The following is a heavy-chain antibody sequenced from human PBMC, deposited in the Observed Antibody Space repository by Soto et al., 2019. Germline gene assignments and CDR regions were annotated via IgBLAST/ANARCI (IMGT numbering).Heavy chain of an antibody. CDR3: ARQPHRGDSSGWYVGSDY. J-gene: IGHJ4*02. Sequence: QVQLVQSGAEVKKPGASLKVSCKASGYTFTSYDINWVRQVTGQGLEWMGWMNPNSGNTGYAQKFQGRVTMTRNTSTSTAYMELSSLRSEDTAVYYCARQPHRGDSSGWYVGSDYWGQGTLVTVSS. V-gene: IGHV1-8*01. CDR1: GYTFTSYD. D-gene: IGHD6-19*01. CDR2: MNPNSGNT.